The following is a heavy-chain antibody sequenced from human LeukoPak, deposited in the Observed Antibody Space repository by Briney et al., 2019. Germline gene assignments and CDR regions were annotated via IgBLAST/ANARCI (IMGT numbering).Heavy chain of an antibody. D-gene: IGHD3-10*01. CDR2: ISYTGNT. CDR3: ARDDYRGVTNFDP. J-gene: IGHJ5*02. V-gene: IGHV4-59*01. CDR1: GGSISPYF. Sequence: SETLCLTCTVSGGSISPYFWSWIRQPPGKGLEWIGYISYTGNTNYNPSLKSRVTISVDTAKNQFSLQLTSVTAADTAVYYCARDDYRGVTNFDPWGQGTLVTVSS.